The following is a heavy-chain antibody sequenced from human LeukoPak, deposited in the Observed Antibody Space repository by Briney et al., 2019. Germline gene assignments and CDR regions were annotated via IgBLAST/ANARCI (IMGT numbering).Heavy chain of an antibody. CDR2: ISGSGGST. D-gene: IGHD3-3*01. J-gene: IGHJ5*02. Sequence: PGGSLRLSCAASGFTFSSYAMSWVRQAPGKGLEWVSAISGSGGSTYYADSVKGRFTISRDNSKNTLYLQMNSLRAEDTAVYYCAKGGITTFGAMTQGAWFDPWGQGTLVTVSS. V-gene: IGHV3-23*01. CDR3: AKGGITTFGAMTQGAWFDP. CDR1: GFTFSSYA.